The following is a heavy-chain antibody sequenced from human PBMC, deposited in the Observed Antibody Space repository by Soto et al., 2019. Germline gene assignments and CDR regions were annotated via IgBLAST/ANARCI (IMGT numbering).Heavy chain of an antibody. Sequence: GESRKISCEGTGYSFTTYWIAWVRQMPGKGLECMGIIYPGDSETRYSPSFQGQVTVSADKSISTAYLQWSSLRASDSAMYYCARGSSSYLFDYWGQGTLVTVSS. CDR3: ARGSSSYLFDY. CDR1: GYSFTTYW. V-gene: IGHV5-51*01. J-gene: IGHJ4*02. D-gene: IGHD6-13*01. CDR2: IYPGDSET.